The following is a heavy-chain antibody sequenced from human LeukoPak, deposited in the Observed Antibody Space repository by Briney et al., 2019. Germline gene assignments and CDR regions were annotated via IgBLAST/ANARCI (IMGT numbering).Heavy chain of an antibody. V-gene: IGHV3-9*01. D-gene: IGHD6-19*01. Sequence: GGSLRLSCAASGFTFDNYAMHWVRQAPGKGLEWLSIISWNSGYIGYADSVKGRFTISRDNAKKSLDLQMNSLRAEDTAFYYCAKVRGTYSSGYFLDYWGQGTLVTVSS. J-gene: IGHJ4*02. CDR3: AKVRGTYSSGYFLDY. CDR1: GFTFDNYA. CDR2: ISWNSGYI.